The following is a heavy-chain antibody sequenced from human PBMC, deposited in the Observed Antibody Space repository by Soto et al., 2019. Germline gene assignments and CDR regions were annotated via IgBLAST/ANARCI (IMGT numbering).Heavy chain of an antibody. CDR3: ARDWETSATGLIDS. J-gene: IGHJ4*02. CDR1: GFTFSSYA. V-gene: IGHV3-30-3*01. Sequence: PGGSRRLSCVASGFTFSSYALHGVGQAPGKGLEWVAVTSYDGSNKYYADSVEGRFTISRDNSKNTLYLQTSSLTTEDTAMYYCARDWETSATGLIDSWGQGTLVTVSS. D-gene: IGHD3-9*01. CDR2: TSYDGSNK.